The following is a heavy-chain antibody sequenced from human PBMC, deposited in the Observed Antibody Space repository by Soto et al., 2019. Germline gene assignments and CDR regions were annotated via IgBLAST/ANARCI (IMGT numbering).Heavy chain of an antibody. D-gene: IGHD3-22*01. CDR2: IYTSGST. CDR3: ASLFYYDSSGSKDY. J-gene: IGHJ4*02. V-gene: IGHV4-4*07. Sequence: SETLSLTCTVSGGSIISYYCSCIRHPAWKGLEWIGRIYTSGSTNYNPSLKSRVTMSVDTSKNQFSLKLSSVTAADTAVYYCASLFYYDSSGSKDYWGQGTLVTVSS. CDR1: GGSIISYY.